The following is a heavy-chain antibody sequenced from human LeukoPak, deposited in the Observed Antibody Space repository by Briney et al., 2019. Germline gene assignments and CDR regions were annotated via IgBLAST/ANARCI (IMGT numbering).Heavy chain of an antibody. CDR2: IYPGDSDT. V-gene: IGHV5-51*01. CDR3: ARLRGEWPHFDY. Sequence: GESLKISCKGSGYSFTSYWIGWVRQMPGKGLEWMGIIYPGDSDTRYSPSCQGQLTMSADKSISNAYLQWSSLRASDTAMYYCARLRGEWPHFDYWGQGTLVTVSS. J-gene: IGHJ4*02. D-gene: IGHD3-16*01. CDR1: GYSFTSYW.